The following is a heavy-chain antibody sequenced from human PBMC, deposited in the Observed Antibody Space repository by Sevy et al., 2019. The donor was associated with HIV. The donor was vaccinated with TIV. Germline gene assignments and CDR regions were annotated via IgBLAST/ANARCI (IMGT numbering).Heavy chain of an antibody. Sequence: GGSLRLSCVVSGFTFRNYWMSWVRQAPGKGLEWVANINQNGTEIYSVDSVKGRFTFSRDNTKNSVYLQMNSLRAEDTSIYYCAINSDYGMDAWGQGSTVTVSS. CDR3: AINSDYGMDA. J-gene: IGHJ6*02. CDR2: INQNGTEI. CDR1: GFTFRNYW. V-gene: IGHV3-7*01. D-gene: IGHD4-4*01.